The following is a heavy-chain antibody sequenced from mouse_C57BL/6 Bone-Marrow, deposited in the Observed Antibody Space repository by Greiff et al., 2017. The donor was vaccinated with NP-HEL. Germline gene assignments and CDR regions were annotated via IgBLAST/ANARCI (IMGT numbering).Heavy chain of an antibody. Sequence: EVHLVESGGGLVKPGGSLKLSCAASGFTFSSYTMSWVRQTPEKRLEWVANISGGGGNTYYPDSVKGRFTITRDKAKNTLYLQMSSLRSEDTALYYCARQRDAMDYWGRGNSVTVSS. CDR3: ARQRDAMDY. CDR1: GFTFSSYT. CDR2: ISGGGGNT. V-gene: IGHV5-9*01. J-gene: IGHJ4*01.